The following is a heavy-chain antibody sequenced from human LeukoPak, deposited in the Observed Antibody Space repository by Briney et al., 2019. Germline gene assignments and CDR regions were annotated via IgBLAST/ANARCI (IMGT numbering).Heavy chain of an antibody. Sequence: GGSLRLSCAASGFTVSSNYMSWVRQAPGKGLEWVSVIYSGGSTHYADSVKGRFTISRDNSKNTLYLQMNSLRAEDTAVYYCARHSNDFWSGYYTFDYWGQGTLVTVSS. D-gene: IGHD3-3*01. J-gene: IGHJ4*02. CDR2: IYSGGST. CDR1: GFTVSSNY. CDR3: ARHSNDFWSGYYTFDY. V-gene: IGHV3-53*01.